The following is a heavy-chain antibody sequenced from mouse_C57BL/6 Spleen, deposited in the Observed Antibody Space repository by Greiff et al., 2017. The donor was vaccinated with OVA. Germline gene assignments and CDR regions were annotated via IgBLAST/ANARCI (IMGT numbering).Heavy chain of an antibody. CDR3: ASPIYYGNLAWCAY. Sequence: EVQVVESGGGLVQPGGSLKLSCAASGFTFSDYYMYWVRQTPEKRLEWVAYISNGGGGTYYPETVKGRFTISRDNAKNTLYLQMSRLKSEDTAMYYCASPIYYGNLAWCAYWGQGTLVTVSA. CDR2: ISNGGGGT. D-gene: IGHD2-1*01. J-gene: IGHJ3*01. CDR1: GFTFSDYY. V-gene: IGHV5-12*01.